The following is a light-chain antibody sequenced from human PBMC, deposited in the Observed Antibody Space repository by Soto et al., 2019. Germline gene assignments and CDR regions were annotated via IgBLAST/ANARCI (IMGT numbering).Light chain of an antibody. CDR2: DAS. V-gene: IGKV1-5*01. J-gene: IGKJ1*01. CDR1: QSISSW. CDR3: QQYNSYSRAWT. Sequence: IPMTQPPSTLSASLVDRVTITCRAIQSISSWLAWYQQKPGKAPKLLIYDASSLESGVPSRFSGSGSGTEFTLTISSLQPDDFATYYCQQYNSYSRAWTFGQGPKVDIK.